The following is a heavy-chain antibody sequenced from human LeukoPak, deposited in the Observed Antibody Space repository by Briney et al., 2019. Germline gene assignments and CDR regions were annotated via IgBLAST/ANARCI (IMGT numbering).Heavy chain of an antibody. Sequence: GGSLRLSCAASGFTFSDYYMSWIRQAPGKGLEWLSYISSSGNTTYYADSVKGRFTISRDNAKNSLYLQMNSLRVEDTAVYYCASYFRCSGATCYTNYWGQGTLVTVSS. CDR3: ASYFRCSGATCYTNY. J-gene: IGHJ4*02. V-gene: IGHV3-11*04. D-gene: IGHD2-2*02. CDR2: ISSSGNTT. CDR1: GFTFSDYY.